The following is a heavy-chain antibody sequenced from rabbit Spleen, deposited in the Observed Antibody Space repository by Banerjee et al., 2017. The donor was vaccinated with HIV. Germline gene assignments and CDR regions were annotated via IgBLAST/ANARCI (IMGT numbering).Heavy chain of an antibody. CDR3: ARGSAAMTMVITGYYLSL. V-gene: IGHV1S45*01. CDR2: IDAGSSGFT. CDR1: GFSFNNKYV. D-gene: IGHD2-1*01. Sequence: QEQLVESGGDLVQPGASLTLTCTASGFSFNNKYVMCWVRQAPGKGLEWIACIDAGSSGFTYFATWAKGRFTISKTSSTTVTLQMTRLTAADTATYFCARGSAAMTMVITGYYLSLWGPGTLVTVS. J-gene: IGHJ4*01.